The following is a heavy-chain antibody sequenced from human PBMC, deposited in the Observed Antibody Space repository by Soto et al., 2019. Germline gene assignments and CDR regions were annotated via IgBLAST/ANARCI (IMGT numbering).Heavy chain of an antibody. D-gene: IGHD5-18*01. CDR2: ISYDGSNK. V-gene: IGHV3-30*18. CDR3: AKVQTWIKLWLSPIDY. Sequence: XGSLRLSCASSGFTFSSYGMHCVRQAPGKGLEWVAVISYDGSNKYYADSVKGRFTISRDNSKDTLYLQMNSLRAEDTAVYYCAKVQTWIKLWLSPIDYWGQGTLDTVSS. J-gene: IGHJ4*02. CDR1: GFTFSSYG.